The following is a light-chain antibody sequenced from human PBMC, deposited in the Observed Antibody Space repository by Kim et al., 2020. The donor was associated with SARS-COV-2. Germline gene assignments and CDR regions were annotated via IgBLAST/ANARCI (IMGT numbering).Light chain of an antibody. V-gene: IGLV3-19*01. CDR3: NSRDSNDNVV. CDR2: GKN. CDR1: SLRSYY. J-gene: IGLJ2*01. Sequence: VALGQTVRITCQGNSLRSYYAPWYQQKPGQAPVLVIYGKNNRPSGIPDRFSGSSSGNTASLTITVTQADDEADYYCNSRDSNDNVVFGGGTQLTVL.